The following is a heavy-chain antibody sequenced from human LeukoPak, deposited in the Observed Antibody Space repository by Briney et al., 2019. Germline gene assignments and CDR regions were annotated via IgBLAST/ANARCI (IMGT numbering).Heavy chain of an antibody. D-gene: IGHD6-25*01. CDR3: ARHNWRGPQRLDAFDI. CDR1: GYYISSGYY. CDR2: INHGGST. J-gene: IGHJ3*02. Sequence: PSETLSLTCAVSGYYISSGYYWGCLQQPPGKGLGWVGSINHGGSTYYKPSWKSRVIISVDTSKNQFSLKLSSVTAADTAVYYCARHNWRGPQRLDAFDIWGQGTMVTVSS. V-gene: IGHV4-38-2*01.